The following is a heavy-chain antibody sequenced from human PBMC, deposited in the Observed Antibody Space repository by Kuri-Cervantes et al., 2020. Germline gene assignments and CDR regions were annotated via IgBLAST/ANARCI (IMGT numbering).Heavy chain of an antibody. CDR3: AREGGYCSGGSCYWLSFDP. V-gene: IGHV1-69*13. Sequence: SVKVSCKVSGGTFSSYAISWVRQAPGQGLEWMGGIIPIFGTANYAQKFQGRVTITADESTSTAYMELSSLRSEDTAVYYCAREGGYCSGGSCYWLSFDPWGQGTLVTVSS. CDR2: IIPIFGTA. CDR1: GGTFSSYA. D-gene: IGHD2-15*01. J-gene: IGHJ5*02.